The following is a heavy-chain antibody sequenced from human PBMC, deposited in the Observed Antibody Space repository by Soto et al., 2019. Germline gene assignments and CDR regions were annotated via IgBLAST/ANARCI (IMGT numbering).Heavy chain of an antibody. V-gene: IGHV4-61*01. CDR2: IYYSGST. J-gene: IGHJ2*01. D-gene: IGHD2-15*01. CDR1: GGSVSSGSYY. Sequence: ASETLSLTCTVSGGSVSSGSYYWSWIRQPPGKGLEWIGYIYYSGSTNYNPSLKSRVTISVDTSKNQFSLKLSSVTAADTAVYYCARRVRGYCSGGSCYGDWYFDLWGRGTLVTVSS. CDR3: ARRVRGYCSGGSCYGDWYFDL.